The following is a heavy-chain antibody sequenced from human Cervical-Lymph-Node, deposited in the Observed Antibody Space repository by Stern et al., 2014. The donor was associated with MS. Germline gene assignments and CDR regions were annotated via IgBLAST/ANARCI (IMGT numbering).Heavy chain of an antibody. J-gene: IGHJ3*02. D-gene: IGHD4-17*01. CDR1: GYTFTSYG. Sequence: VQLVQSGAEVKKPGASVKVSCKASGYTFTSYGISWVRQAPGQGLEWMGWSSATNGNTNYGQKLQVRFTMTTDAAPITADMELRSLRSDDTAVYYCAGYNDYGALGAFDIWGQGTMVTVSS. CDR2: SSATNGNT. CDR3: AGYNDYGALGAFDI. V-gene: IGHV1-18*01.